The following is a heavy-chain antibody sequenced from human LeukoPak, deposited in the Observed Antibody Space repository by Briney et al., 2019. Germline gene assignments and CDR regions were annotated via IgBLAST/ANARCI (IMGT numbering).Heavy chain of an antibody. CDR2: MNPNSGDT. D-gene: IGHD2-15*01. CDR1: GYTFTGYY. J-gene: IGHJ4*02. V-gene: IGHV1-2*02. Sequence: ASVKVSCKASGYTFTGYYIRWMRQAPGQGLEWMGWMNPNSGDTSYAQKFQGRVTMTRDTPISTAYMELTRLRSDDTAVYYCARGRIDCSAPGCYVDYWGQEPLVTVSS. CDR3: ARGRIDCSAPGCYVDY.